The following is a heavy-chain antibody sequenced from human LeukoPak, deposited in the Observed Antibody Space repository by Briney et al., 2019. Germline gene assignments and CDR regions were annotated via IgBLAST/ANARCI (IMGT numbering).Heavy chain of an antibody. CDR1: GFTFSDHW. CDR3: ARISYYFDY. CDR2: IKHDGSEK. D-gene: IGHD3-16*01. V-gene: IGHV3-7*05. J-gene: IGHJ4*02. Sequence: GGSLRLSCVATGFTFSDHWMSWVRQAPGKGLECVANIKHDGSEKNCVDSVKGRFTISRDNAKNSLHLQMNSLRAEDTAVYYCARISYYFDYWGQGTLVTVSS.